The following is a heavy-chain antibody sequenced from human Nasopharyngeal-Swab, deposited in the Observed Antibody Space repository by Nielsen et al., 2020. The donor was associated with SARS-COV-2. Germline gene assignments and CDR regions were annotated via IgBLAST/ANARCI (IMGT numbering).Heavy chain of an antibody. J-gene: IGHJ4*02. D-gene: IGHD3-22*01. CDR1: GYTFTSYG. CDR2: ISAYNGNT. V-gene: IGHV1-18*01. CDR3: ARDFSSGYVDY. Sequence: ASVKVSCKASGYTFTSYGISWVRQAPGQGLEWMGWISAYNGNTNYAQKFQGRVTITADKSTSTAYMELSSLRSEDTAVYYCARDFSSGYVDYWGQGTLVTVSS.